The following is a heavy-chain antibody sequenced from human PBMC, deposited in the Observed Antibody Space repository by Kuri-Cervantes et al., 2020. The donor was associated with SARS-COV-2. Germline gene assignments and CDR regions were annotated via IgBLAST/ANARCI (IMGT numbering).Heavy chain of an antibody. CDR1: GFTFRSYG. CDR3: ARDLGDILTGYYNGGYYYYGMDV. D-gene: IGHD3-9*01. Sequence: GESLKISCAASGFTFRSYGMHWVRQAPGKGLEWVAVIWYDGSNKYYADSVKGRFTISRDNSKNTLYLQMNSLRAEDTAVYYCARDLGDILTGYYNGGYYYYGMDVWGQGTTVTVSS. V-gene: IGHV3-33*01. CDR2: IWYDGSNK. J-gene: IGHJ6*02.